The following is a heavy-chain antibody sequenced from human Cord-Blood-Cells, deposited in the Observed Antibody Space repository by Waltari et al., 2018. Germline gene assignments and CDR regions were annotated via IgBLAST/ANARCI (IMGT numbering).Heavy chain of an antibody. D-gene: IGHD1-26*01. Sequence: QVQLVQSGAEVKKPGASVKVSCTASGYTFTGYYMHWVRQAPGQGLEWKGGRNPKKGGTTLAQKFRGGVTMARDPAISTAYRELSRVRSDDRAVYYCARGVGATDYWGQGTLVTVSS. CDR2: RNPKKGGT. J-gene: IGHJ4*02. V-gene: IGHV1-2*02. CDR3: ARGVGATDY. CDR1: GYTFTGYY.